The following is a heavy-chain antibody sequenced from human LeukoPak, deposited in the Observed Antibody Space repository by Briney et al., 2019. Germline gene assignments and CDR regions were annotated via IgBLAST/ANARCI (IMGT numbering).Heavy chain of an antibody. CDR1: GFTFSSFA. V-gene: IGHV3-23*01. Sequence: PGGSLRLSCAASGFTFSSFAMTWVRQAPGRGLEWVSSITGRGGNTFYADSVKGRFSMSRDNSKNTLYLQMNSLRAEDTAVYYCAKLGKTENHYGSGRFSYYYYMDVWGKGTTVTISS. CDR3: AKLGKTENHYGSGRFSYYYYMDV. CDR2: ITGRGGNT. J-gene: IGHJ6*03. D-gene: IGHD3-10*01.